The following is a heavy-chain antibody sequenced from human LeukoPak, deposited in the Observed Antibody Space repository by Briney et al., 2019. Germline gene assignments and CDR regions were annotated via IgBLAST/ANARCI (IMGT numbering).Heavy chain of an antibody. CDR2: IYYSGNT. J-gene: IGHJ4*02. Sequence: SETLSLTCTVSGYSISTGYYWGWIRQPPGKGLEWIGSIYYSGNTYYNASLKSQVSISIDTSKNQFSLRLTSVTAADTAVYYCARQTGSGLFILPGGQGTLVTVSS. V-gene: IGHV4-38-2*02. CDR3: ARQTGSGLFILP. CDR1: GYSISTGYY. D-gene: IGHD3/OR15-3a*01.